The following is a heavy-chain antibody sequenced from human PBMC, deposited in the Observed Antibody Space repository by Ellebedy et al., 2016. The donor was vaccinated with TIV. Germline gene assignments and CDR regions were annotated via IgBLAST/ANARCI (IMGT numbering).Heavy chain of an antibody. V-gene: IGHV3-23*01. CDR3: AKTGVYYGSGYFDL. J-gene: IGHJ2*01. CDR1: GFTVSSNY. CDR2: ISGSGGST. D-gene: IGHD3-10*01. Sequence: GGSLRLXXAASGFTVSSNYMSWVRQAPGKGLEWVSAISGSGGSTYYADSVKGRFTISRDNSKNTLYLQMNSLRAEDTAVYYCAKTGVYYGSGYFDLWGRGTLVTVSS.